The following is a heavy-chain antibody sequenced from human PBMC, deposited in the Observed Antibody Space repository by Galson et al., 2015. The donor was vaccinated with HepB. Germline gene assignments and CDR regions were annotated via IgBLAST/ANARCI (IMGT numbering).Heavy chain of an antibody. J-gene: IGHJ3*02. CDR1: GYSFTSYW. V-gene: IGHV5-51*01. CDR3: ARHTTLQTYCSSTSCYMNAVDI. D-gene: IGHD2-2*02. CDR2: IYPGDSDT. Sequence: QSGAEVKKPGESLKISCKGSGYSFTSYWIGWVRQMPGKGLEWMGIIYPGDSDTRYSPSFQGQVTISADKSISTAYLQWSSLKASDTAMYYCARHTTLQTYCSSTSCYMNAVDIWGQGTMVTVSS.